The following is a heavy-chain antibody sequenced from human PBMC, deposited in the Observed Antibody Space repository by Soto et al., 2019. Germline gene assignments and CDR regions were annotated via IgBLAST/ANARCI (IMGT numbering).Heavy chain of an antibody. CDR1: GFTFSHAW. J-gene: IGHJ5*02. CDR3: CVIKRRDQYSTSGYWFDP. CDR2: IKSKADGETK. V-gene: IGHV3-15*01. D-gene: IGHD4-4*01. Sequence: LRLSCAASGFTFSHAWMSWVRQAPGKGLEWVGRIKSKADGETKDYGAPVRGRFTISRDDSQDILYLHMNSLRIEDTAVYYCCVIKRRDQYSTSGYWFDPWGPGTLVTVSS.